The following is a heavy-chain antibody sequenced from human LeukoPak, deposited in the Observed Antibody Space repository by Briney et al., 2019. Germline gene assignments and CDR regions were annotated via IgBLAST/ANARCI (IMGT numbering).Heavy chain of an antibody. V-gene: IGHV1-8*02. CDR1: GYTFAGYY. CDR2: MNPNSGNT. Sequence: GASVKVSCKASGYTFAGYYVHWVRQAPGQGLEWMGWMNPNSGNTGYAQKFQGRVTMTRNTSISTAYMELSSLRSEDTAVYYCARVRRGSSWIGFDYWGQGTLVTVSS. CDR3: ARVRRGSSWIGFDY. D-gene: IGHD6-13*01. J-gene: IGHJ4*02.